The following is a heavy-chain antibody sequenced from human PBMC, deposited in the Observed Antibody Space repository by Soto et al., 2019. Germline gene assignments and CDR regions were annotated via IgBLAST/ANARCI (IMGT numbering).Heavy chain of an antibody. J-gene: IGHJ4*02. CDR2: IKSKTDGGTT. V-gene: IGHV3-15*07. CDR3: TTDEGDYDILTGYWRHNDY. CDR1: GFTFSNAW. D-gene: IGHD3-9*01. Sequence: GGSLRLSCAASGFTFSNAWMNWVRQAPGKGLEWVGRIKSKTDGGTTDYAAPVKGRFTISRDDSKNTLYLQMNSLKTEDTAVYYCTTDEGDYDILTGYWRHNDYSGQGTLVTVSS.